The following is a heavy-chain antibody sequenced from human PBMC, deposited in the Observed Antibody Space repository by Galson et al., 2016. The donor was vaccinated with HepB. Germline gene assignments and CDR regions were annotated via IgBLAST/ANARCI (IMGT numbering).Heavy chain of an antibody. CDR3: AKVRTTLLDDQRKGWDSFDF. J-gene: IGHJ3*01. D-gene: IGHD1-7*01. CDR1: GFRFDDYA. Sequence: SLRLSCAASGFRFDDYAMDWVRQAPGKGLEWVSGISWNGGGVGYADSVKGRFTISRDNAKNSLSLQMNSLRPEDTALYYCAKVRTTLLDDQRKGWDSFDFWGQGTVVTVSS. CDR2: ISWNGGGV. V-gene: IGHV3-9*01.